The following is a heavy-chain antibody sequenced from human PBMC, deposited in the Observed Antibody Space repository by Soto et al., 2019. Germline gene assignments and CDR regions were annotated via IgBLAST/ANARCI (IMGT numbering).Heavy chain of an antibody. D-gene: IGHD2-2*01. Sequence: SETLSLTCTFSGGSLSSGGYYRGWIRPQPGKGLEGIGYIYYSGSTYYNPSLKSRVTISVDTSKNQFSLKLSSVTAADTAVYYCARESRTHCSSTSCYGLWFDPWGQGTLVTVSS. CDR3: ARESRTHCSSTSCYGLWFDP. V-gene: IGHV4-31*03. CDR2: IYYSGST. CDR1: GGSLSSGGYY. J-gene: IGHJ5*02.